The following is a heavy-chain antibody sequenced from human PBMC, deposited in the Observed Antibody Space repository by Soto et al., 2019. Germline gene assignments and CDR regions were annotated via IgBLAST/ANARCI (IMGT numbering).Heavy chain of an antibody. V-gene: IGHV4-59*01. CDR3: ARAGYCSGGSCHLGAFDI. CDR2: IYYSGST. J-gene: IGHJ3*02. CDR1: GASSSGYS. Sequence: QGQLQESGPERLRLPGPLSPTCPASGASSSGYSWGGFRQPPGKGLGGMGYIYYSGSTNYNPSLKSRVTISVDTSKNQFSLKLSSVTAADTAVYYCARAGYCSGGSCHLGAFDIWGQGTMVTVSS. D-gene: IGHD2-15*01.